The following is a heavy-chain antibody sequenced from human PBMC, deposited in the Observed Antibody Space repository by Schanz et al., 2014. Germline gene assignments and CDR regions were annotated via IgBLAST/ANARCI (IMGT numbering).Heavy chain of an antibody. J-gene: IGHJ6*02. CDR3: TRMSLRRGDYGGLDV. Sequence: QVQLQESGPGLVRPSETLSLTCTVSGVSISSFYWSWIRQSPGQGLEYFGYIYGGGSTSYNPSFKSRATMTLDTSRSAFSGKPSSVPAADTAVYYCTRMSLRRGDYGGLDVWGQGTTVTVSS. CDR1: GVSISSFY. D-gene: IGHD3-10*01. V-gene: IGHV4-59*08. CDR2: IYGGGST.